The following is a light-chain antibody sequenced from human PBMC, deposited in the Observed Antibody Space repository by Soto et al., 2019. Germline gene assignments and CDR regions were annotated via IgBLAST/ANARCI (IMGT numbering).Light chain of an antibody. CDR3: QQYNNCPPIT. CDR2: GAS. J-gene: IGKJ5*01. CDR1: QSVSSK. Sequence: DIVMTQSPSTLSVSPRERATLSCRASQSVSSKLAWYQQKPGQAPRLLIYGASTRATGIPARFSGSGSGTEFTLTISSRQSEDFASYYCQQYNNCPPITFGQGTRLEIK. V-gene: IGKV3-15*01.